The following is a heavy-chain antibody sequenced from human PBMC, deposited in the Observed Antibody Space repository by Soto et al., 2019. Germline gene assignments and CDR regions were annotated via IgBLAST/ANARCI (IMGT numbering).Heavy chain of an antibody. Sequence: SGPTLVNPTQTLTLTCTFSGFSLSTSGVGVGWIRQPPGKALEWLALIYWNDDKRYSPSLKSRLTITKDTSKNQVVLTMTNMDPVDTATYYCAHRGDTAMGRRTYYYHYGMDFWGQGTTVIVSS. J-gene: IGHJ6*02. D-gene: IGHD5-18*01. CDR2: IYWNDDK. CDR3: AHRGDTAMGRRTYYYHYGMDF. CDR1: GFSLSTSGVG. V-gene: IGHV2-5*01.